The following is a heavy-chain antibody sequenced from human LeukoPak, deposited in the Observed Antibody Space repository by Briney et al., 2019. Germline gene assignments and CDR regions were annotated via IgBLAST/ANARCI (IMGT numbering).Heavy chain of an antibody. V-gene: IGHV3-48*03. D-gene: IGHD3-22*01. CDR1: GFTFSSYE. CDR2: ISSSGKTI. Sequence: PGGSLRLSCEASGFTFSSYEMNWVRQAPGKGPEWVSYISSSGKTIYYADSVKGRFTISRDNAKNSLYVQMNSLRAEDTAVYYCARGGYYDSSGYYYVGYFHHWGQGTLVTVSS. J-gene: IGHJ1*01. CDR3: ARGGYYDSSGYYYVGYFHH.